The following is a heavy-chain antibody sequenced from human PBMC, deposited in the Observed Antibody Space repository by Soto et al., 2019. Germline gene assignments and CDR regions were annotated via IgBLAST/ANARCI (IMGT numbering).Heavy chain of an antibody. Sequence: GASVKVSCQGSGYTFTSYSMHWGRQAPGQRLEWMGWINAGNGNTKYSQKFQGRVTITRDTSASTAYMELSSLRSEDTAVYYCASCPQNCITTSPCCLFFDYWGQGTLVTVSS. D-gene: IGHD2-2*01. V-gene: IGHV1-3*01. CDR1: GYTFTSYS. J-gene: IGHJ4*02. CDR3: ASCPQNCITTSPCCLFFDY. CDR2: INAGNGNT.